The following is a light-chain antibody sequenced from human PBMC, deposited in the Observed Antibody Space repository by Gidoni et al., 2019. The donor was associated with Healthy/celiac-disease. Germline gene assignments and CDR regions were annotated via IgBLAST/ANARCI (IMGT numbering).Light chain of an antibody. CDR3: QQRSNWPLT. J-gene: IGKJ4*01. CDR1: QSVSSY. CDR2: DAS. Sequence: EIVLTQSPATLSLSPGERATLSCRASQSVSSYLAWYQQKPGQAPRLLIYDASNQATGIPARFSGSGSGTDFTLTSSSLEPEDFAVYYCQQRSNWPLTFGGGTKVEIK. V-gene: IGKV3-11*01.